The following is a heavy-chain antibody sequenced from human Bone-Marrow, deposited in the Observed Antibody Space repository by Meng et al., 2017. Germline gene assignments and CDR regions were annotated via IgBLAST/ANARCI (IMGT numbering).Heavy chain of an antibody. CDR3: AREPTPYSSGWGPFDY. V-gene: IGHV3-21*01. J-gene: IGHJ4*02. CDR1: GFTFSRYS. D-gene: IGHD6-19*01. Sequence: GESLKFSCAASGFTFSRYSMNWVRQAPGKGLEWVSSISSSSSYIYYAVSVKGRFTISRDNAKNSLYLQMNSLRAEDTAVYYCAREPTPYSSGWGPFDYWGQGTLVTVSS. CDR2: ISSSSSYI.